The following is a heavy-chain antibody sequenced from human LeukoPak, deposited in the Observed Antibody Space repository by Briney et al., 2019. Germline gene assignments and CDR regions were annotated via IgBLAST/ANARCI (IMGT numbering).Heavy chain of an antibody. CDR3: ARDRFRGYYDSSGYIGAFDI. D-gene: IGHD3-22*01. V-gene: IGHV1-46*01. Sequence: ASVKVSCKASGYTFTSYYMHWVRQAPGQGLEWMGIINPSGGSTSYAQKLQGRVTMTTDTSTSTAYMELRSLRSDDTAVYYCARDRFRGYYDSSGYIGAFDIWGQGTMVTVSS. CDR1: GYTFTSYY. J-gene: IGHJ3*02. CDR2: INPSGGST.